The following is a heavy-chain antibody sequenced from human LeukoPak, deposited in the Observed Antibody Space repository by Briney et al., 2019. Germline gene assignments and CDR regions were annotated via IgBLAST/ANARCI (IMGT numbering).Heavy chain of an antibody. D-gene: IGHD6-13*01. V-gene: IGHV3-11*01. CDR2: ISRSGSTI. J-gene: IGHJ4*02. CDR1: GFAFSDYY. Sequence: GGSLRLSCSASGFAFSDYYMTWIRQAPGKGLEWLAYISRSGSTIFYVDAVKGRFTVSRDNAKNSLYLQMNTLGADDTAVYYCARDPRHSSTWRSFDSWGQGTLVTVSS. CDR3: ARDPRHSSTWRSFDS.